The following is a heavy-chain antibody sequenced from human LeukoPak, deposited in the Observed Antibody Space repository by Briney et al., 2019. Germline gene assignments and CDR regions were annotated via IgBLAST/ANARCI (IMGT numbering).Heavy chain of an antibody. Sequence: TGGSLRLSCAASGFTFSSYAMSWVRQAPGKGLEWVSAISGSGGSTYYADSVKGRFTISRDNAKNSLYLHMNSLRAEDTAVYYCARGGGYYYDSSDYYREEYFQHWGQGTLVTVSS. D-gene: IGHD3-22*01. CDR2: ISGSGGST. V-gene: IGHV3-23*01. J-gene: IGHJ1*01. CDR3: ARGGGYYYDSSDYYREEYFQH. CDR1: GFTFSSYA.